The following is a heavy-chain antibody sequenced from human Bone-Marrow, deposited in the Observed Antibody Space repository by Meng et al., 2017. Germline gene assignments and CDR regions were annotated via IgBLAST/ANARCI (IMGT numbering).Heavy chain of an antibody. CDR1: GGSISSGNHY. Sequence: VQLQESGPGLVKPSQTPSLTCTVSGGSISSGNHYWSWIRQHPGKGLEYIGYIYYSGSTYYNPSLKSRVIISVDTSKNQFSLRLNSVTAADTAVYYCASLYGDSSVWYLDLWGRGTLVTVSS. CDR3: ASLYGDSSVWYLDL. D-gene: IGHD4-17*01. V-gene: IGHV4-31*03. CDR2: IYYSGST. J-gene: IGHJ2*01.